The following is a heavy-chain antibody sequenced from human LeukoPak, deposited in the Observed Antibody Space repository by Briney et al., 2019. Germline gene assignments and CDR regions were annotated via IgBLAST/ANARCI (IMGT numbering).Heavy chain of an antibody. J-gene: IGHJ4*02. D-gene: IGHD5-18*01. CDR3: AKARPERGYSYGQNY. Sequence: GGSLRLSCAASGFTFSSYAMSWVRQAPGKGLEWVSVISSRGGSKNYADSVKVRFTISRDNSKYTLYLQMNSLRAEDTAVYDCAKARPERGYSYGQNYCGRGTLVTVSS. CDR1: GFTFSSYA. CDR2: ISSRGGSK. V-gene: IGHV3-23*01.